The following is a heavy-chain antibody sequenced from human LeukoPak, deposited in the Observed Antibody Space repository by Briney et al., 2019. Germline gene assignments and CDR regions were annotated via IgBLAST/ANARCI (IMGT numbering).Heavy chain of an antibody. D-gene: IGHD1-26*01. Sequence: SVKVSCKASGGTFISYAISWVRQAPGQGLEWMGGIIPIFGTANYAQKFQGRVTITADESTSTAYMELSSLRSEDTAVYYCASSPVGAQIDYWGQGTLVTVSS. CDR2: IIPIFGTA. CDR3: ASSPVGAQIDY. V-gene: IGHV1-69*13. CDR1: GGTFISYA. J-gene: IGHJ4*02.